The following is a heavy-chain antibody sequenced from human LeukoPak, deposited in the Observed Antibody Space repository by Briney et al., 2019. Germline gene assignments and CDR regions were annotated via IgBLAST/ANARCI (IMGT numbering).Heavy chain of an antibody. D-gene: IGHD4-17*01. Sequence: SETLSLTCTVSGGSISSYYWSWIRQPPGKGLEWIGYIYYSGSTNYNPSPKSRVTISVDTSKNQFSLKLSSVTAADTAVYYCARDNGDHYFDYWGQGTLVTVSS. J-gene: IGHJ4*02. CDR2: IYYSGST. CDR3: ARDNGDHYFDY. CDR1: GGSISSYY. V-gene: IGHV4-59*01.